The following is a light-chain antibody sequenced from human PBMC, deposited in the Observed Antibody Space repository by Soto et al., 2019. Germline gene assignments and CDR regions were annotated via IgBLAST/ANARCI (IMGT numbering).Light chain of an antibody. CDR3: QQSHRNIQDLI. V-gene: IGKV1-39*01. CDR2: ASS. Sequence: DIQMTQSPSSLSASVGDRVTITCRASQSVSNHLHWYQQKPGKAPKLLIYASSSLQSGVPSRFSGSGSGTHFPLTISSLQPEDFATYYRQQSHRNIQDLIFGGGTKKEIK. CDR1: QSVSNH. J-gene: IGKJ4*01.